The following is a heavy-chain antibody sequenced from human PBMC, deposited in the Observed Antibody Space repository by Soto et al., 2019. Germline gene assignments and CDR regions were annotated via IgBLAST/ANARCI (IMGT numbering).Heavy chain of an antibody. V-gene: IGHV4-61*01. CDR2: IYYSGST. J-gene: IGHJ1*01. CDR1: GGSVSSGSYY. D-gene: IGHD3-9*01. Sequence: SETLSLSCTVSGGSVSSGSYYWSWIRQPPGKGLEWIGYIYYSGSTNYNPSLKSRVTISVDTSKNQFSLKLSSVTAADTAVYYCARAQYYDILTGYYIWGQGTLVTGSS. CDR3: ARAQYYDILTGYYI.